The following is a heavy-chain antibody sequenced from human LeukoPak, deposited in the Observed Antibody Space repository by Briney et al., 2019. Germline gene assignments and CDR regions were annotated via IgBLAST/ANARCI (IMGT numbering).Heavy chain of an antibody. CDR3: AKSTALRSYYDFWSGYLD. CDR1: GFTFSNYA. Sequence: PGGSLRLSCAASGFTFSNYAMSWVRQAPGKGLKWVSVIRGSGGTTYYADSVKGRFTISRDNSKNTLYLQMNSLRAEDTAVYYCAKSTALRSYYDFWSGYLDWGQGTLVTVSS. D-gene: IGHD3-3*01. V-gene: IGHV3-23*01. CDR2: IRGSGGTT. J-gene: IGHJ4*02.